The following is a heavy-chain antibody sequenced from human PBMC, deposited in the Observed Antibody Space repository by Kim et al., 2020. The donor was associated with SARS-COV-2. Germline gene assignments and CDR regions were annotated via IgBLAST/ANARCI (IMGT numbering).Heavy chain of an antibody. V-gene: IGHV4-59*08. CDR1: GGSISSYY. J-gene: IGHJ4*02. CDR3: ARLGVGETIDY. Sequence: SETLSLTCTVSGGSISSYYWSWIRQPPGKGLEWIGYIYYSGSTNYNPSLKSRVTISVDTSKNQFSLKLSSVTAADTAVYYCARLGVGETIDYWGQGTLVTVSS. D-gene: IGHD3-10*01. CDR2: IYYSGST.